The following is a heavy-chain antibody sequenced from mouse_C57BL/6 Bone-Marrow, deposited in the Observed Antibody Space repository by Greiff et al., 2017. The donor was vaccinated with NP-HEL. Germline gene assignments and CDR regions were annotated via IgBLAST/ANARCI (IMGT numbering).Heavy chain of an antibody. J-gene: IGHJ1*03. CDR3: ARTGITTVVDWYFDV. Sequence: VQLKQPGTELVKPGASVKLSCKASGYTFPSYWMHWVKQRPGQGLEWIGNINPSNGGTNYNEKFKSKATLTVDKSSSTAYMQLSSLTSEDSAVYYCARTGITTVVDWYFDVWGTGTTVTVSS. V-gene: IGHV1-53*01. D-gene: IGHD1-1*01. CDR2: INPSNGGT. CDR1: GYTFPSYW.